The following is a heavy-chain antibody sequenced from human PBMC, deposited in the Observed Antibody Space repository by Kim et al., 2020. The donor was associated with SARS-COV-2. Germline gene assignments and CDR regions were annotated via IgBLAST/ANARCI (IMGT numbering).Heavy chain of an antibody. V-gene: IGHV3-30*01. D-gene: IGHD3-10*01. J-gene: IGHJ6*02. CDR3: ARDSGELTCYYHYSHMDV. Sequence: VTVRFTISSDNSKNTLYLQVNSLRPEDAAVYYCARDSGELTCYYHYSHMDVWGQGTTVTVSS.